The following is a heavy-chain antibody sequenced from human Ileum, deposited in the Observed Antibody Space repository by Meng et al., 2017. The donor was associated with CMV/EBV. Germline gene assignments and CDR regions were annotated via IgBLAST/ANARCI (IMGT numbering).Heavy chain of an antibody. J-gene: IGHJ4*02. V-gene: IGHV3-21*01. CDR2: ISSSSSYI. D-gene: IGHD2-15*01. Sequence: ESLKISCAASGFTFSSYSMNWVRQAPGKGLEWVSSISSSSSYIYYADSVKGRFTISRDNAKNSLYLQMNSLRAEDTAVYYCARDGGNFDYWGQGTLVTVSS. CDR3: ARDGGNFDY. CDR1: GFTFSSYS.